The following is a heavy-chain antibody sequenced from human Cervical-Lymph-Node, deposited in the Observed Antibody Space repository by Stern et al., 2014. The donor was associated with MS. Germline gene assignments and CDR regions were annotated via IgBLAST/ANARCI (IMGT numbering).Heavy chain of an antibody. Sequence: EVQLVESGGGLVQPGGSLRLSCAASGFTFSSYAMSWVRQAPGKGLEWVSGITGSGGSTYYADSVQGRFTISSYNSKNQLYMHMNSLRAEDTAVYYCAKSRVTSLSDYWGQGTLVTVSS. J-gene: IGHJ4*02. V-gene: IGHV3-23*04. CDR3: AKSRVTSLSDY. D-gene: IGHD4-17*01. CDR2: ITGSGGST. CDR1: GFTFSSYA.